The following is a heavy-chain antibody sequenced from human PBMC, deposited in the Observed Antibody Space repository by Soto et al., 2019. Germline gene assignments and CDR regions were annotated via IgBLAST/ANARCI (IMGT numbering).Heavy chain of an antibody. CDR3: ARTVGAAYYFEF. Sequence: QVQLQESGPGLVKPSETLSLTCTVSGDSMTKYYWSWIRQPAGKGLEWIGRIYTSGSTNYNPSLSSRVTMSIDTSNNPFSLNLKSVTAADTAMYYCARTVGAAYYFEFWGQGALVTVSS. J-gene: IGHJ4*02. D-gene: IGHD1-26*01. CDR2: IYTSGST. V-gene: IGHV4-4*07. CDR1: GDSMTKYY.